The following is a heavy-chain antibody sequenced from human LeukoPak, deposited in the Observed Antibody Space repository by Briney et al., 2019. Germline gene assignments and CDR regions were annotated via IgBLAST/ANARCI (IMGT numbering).Heavy chain of an antibody. Sequence: SETLSLTCTVSGGSISSYYWSWIRQPPGKGLEWIGYIYYSGSTNYNPSLKSRVTISVDTSKNQFSLKLSSVTAADTAVYYCARARTVGHSSSWFYYYYMDVWGKGTTVTVSS. V-gene: IGHV4-59*01. CDR1: GGSISSYY. CDR3: ARARTVGHSSSWFYYYYMDV. CDR2: IYYSGST. J-gene: IGHJ6*03. D-gene: IGHD6-13*01.